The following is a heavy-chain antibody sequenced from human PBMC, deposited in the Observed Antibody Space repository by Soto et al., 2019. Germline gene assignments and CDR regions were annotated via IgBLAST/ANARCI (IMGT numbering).Heavy chain of an antibody. Sequence: EVQLLESGGGLVQPGGSLRLSCAASGFTFSSYAMSWVRQAPGKGLEWVSAISGSGGSTYYADSVKGRFTISRDNSKNTLYLQMNSLRAEDTAVYYCAKAGGNYDYIWGSYRIIWFDPWGQGTLVTVSS. V-gene: IGHV3-23*01. CDR3: AKAGGNYDYIWGSYRIIWFDP. CDR1: GFTFSSYA. CDR2: ISGSGGST. J-gene: IGHJ5*02. D-gene: IGHD3-16*02.